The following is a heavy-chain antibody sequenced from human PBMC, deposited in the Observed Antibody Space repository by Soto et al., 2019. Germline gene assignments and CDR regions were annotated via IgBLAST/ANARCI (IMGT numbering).Heavy chain of an antibody. CDR3: ARAKKKQLPPPDYYFDY. D-gene: IGHD6-13*01. V-gene: IGHV1-2*02. J-gene: IGHJ4*02. CDR2: ISPNSGGT. Sequence: APVKVSCKASGYTFTGYYMHCVRQPHGQGLEWIGWISPNSGGTNYAQKFQGRVNMTRDTSISTAYMELSRLRSDDTAVYYCARAKKKQLPPPDYYFDYWGQGTLVPVAS. CDR1: GYTFTGYY.